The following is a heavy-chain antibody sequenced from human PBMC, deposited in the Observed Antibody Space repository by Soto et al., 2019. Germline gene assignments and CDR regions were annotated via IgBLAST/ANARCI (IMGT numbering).Heavy chain of an antibody. CDR1: GFSLSTRGMR. J-gene: IGHJ4*02. V-gene: IGHV2-70*04. CDR2: IDWDDDK. CDR3: ARSPSGIAARLGGDYYFDY. D-gene: IGHD6-6*01. Sequence: SGPTLVNPTQTLTLTCTFSGFSLSTRGMRVSWIRQPPGKALEWLARIDWDDDKFYSTSLKTRLTISKDTSKNQVVLTMTNMDPVDTATYYCARSPSGIAARLGGDYYFDYWGQGTLVTVSS.